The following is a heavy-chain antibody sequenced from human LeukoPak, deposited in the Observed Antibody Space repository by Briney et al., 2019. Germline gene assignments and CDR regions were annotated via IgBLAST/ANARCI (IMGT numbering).Heavy chain of an antibody. CDR3: ARPVTVAGKHYYYYMDV. CDR1: GYTFTSYA. Sequence: GASVKVSCKASGYTFTSYAMNWVRQAPGQGLEWMGWINTNTGNPTYAQGFTGRFVFSLDTSVSTAYLQISSLKAEDTAVYYCARPVTVAGKHYYYYMDVWGKGTTVTVSS. D-gene: IGHD6-19*01. J-gene: IGHJ6*03. CDR2: INTNTGNP. V-gene: IGHV7-4-1*02.